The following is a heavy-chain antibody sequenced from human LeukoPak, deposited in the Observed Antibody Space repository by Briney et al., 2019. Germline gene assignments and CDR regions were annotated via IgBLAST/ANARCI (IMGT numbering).Heavy chain of an antibody. Sequence: PSETLSLTCSVSGGSISNYWSWIRQPPGKGLEWIGYIYYSGSTKYNPALKSRVTISVDTSKTQFSLKLSSVTAADTAVYYCVSGSGSSFDYWGQGTLVTVSS. CDR3: VSGSGSSFDY. CDR1: GGSISNY. V-gene: IGHV4-59*08. J-gene: IGHJ4*02. CDR2: IYYSGST. D-gene: IGHD3-10*01.